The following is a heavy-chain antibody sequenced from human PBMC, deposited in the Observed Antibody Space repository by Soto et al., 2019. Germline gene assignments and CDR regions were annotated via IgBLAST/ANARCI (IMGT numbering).Heavy chain of an antibody. V-gene: IGHV3-30*02. CDR2: MGNDGITT. D-gene: IGHD1-26*01. CDR3: AKEFQWEPRSFDI. J-gene: IGHJ3*02. CDR1: GFIFSTYG. Sequence: GSLRLCCAASGFIFSTYGMHWGRQAPGKGLEWVAVMGNDGITTFYADSVKGRFTISRDNSKNTLFLQMNSLRADDTAVYYCAKEFQWEPRSFDIWGQGTMVTVSS.